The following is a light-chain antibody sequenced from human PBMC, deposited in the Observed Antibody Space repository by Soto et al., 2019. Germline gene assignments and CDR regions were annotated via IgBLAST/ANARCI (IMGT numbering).Light chain of an antibody. CDR1: SSDVGGYNY. Sequence: QSVLTQPASVSGSPGQSITISCTGTSSDVGGYNYVSWYQQHPGKAPKLMIYDANNRPSGVSNRFSGSKSGNTASLTISGLQAEDEADYYCSSYTRSNTYVFGTGTKLTVL. CDR3: SSYTRSNTYV. J-gene: IGLJ1*01. CDR2: DAN. V-gene: IGLV2-14*01.